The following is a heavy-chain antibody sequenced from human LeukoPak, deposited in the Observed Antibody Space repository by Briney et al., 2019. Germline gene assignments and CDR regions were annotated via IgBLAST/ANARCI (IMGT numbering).Heavy chain of an antibody. V-gene: IGHV3-33*06. CDR1: GFTFIRYG. CDR3: AKDDDVGATTAIDY. J-gene: IGHJ4*02. CDR2: IWSDGSYK. D-gene: IGHD1-26*01. Sequence: PGGSLRLSCAASGFTFIRYGMHWVRQAPGKGLEWVTVIWSDGSYKYYANSVKGRFTISRDNSKSTLYLQVDSLRAEDTAVYYCAKDDDVGATTAIDYWGQGTLGTVSS.